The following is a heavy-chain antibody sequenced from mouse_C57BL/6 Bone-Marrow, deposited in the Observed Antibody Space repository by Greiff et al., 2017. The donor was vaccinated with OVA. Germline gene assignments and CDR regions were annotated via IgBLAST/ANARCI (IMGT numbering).Heavy chain of an antibody. J-gene: IGHJ1*03. Sequence: EVKVEESGGGLVQPGGSMKLSCVASGFTFSNYWMNWVRQSPEKGLEWVAQIRLKSDNYATHYAESVKGRFTISRDDSKSSVYLQMNNLRAEDTGIYYCTDSRGTTVVPDRCFDVWGTGTTVTVSS. V-gene: IGHV6-3*01. D-gene: IGHD1-1*01. CDR3: TDSRGTTVVPDRCFDV. CDR1: GFTFSNYW. CDR2: IRLKSDNYAT.